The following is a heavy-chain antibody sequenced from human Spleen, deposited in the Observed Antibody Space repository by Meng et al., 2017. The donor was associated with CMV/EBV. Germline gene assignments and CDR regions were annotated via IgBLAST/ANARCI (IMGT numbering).Heavy chain of an antibody. J-gene: IGHJ4*02. V-gene: IGHV3-21*01. D-gene: IGHD4-11*01. CDR1: GFTFSSYS. CDR2: ISSSSSYI. CDR3: ARDNSNAFDY. Sequence: LSCAASGFTFSSYSMNWVRQAPGKGLEWVSSISSSSSYIYYADSVKGRFTISRDNSKNTLYLQMNSLRAEDTAAYYCARDNSNAFDYWGQGTLVTVSS.